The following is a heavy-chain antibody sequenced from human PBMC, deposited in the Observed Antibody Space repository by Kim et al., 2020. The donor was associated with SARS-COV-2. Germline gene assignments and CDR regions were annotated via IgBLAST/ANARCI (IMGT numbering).Heavy chain of an antibody. Sequence: GSTSYAQNVQGRVTMTRDTSTSTVYMELSSLRSEDTAVYYCAAGNTIHDYWGQGTLVTVSS. D-gene: IGHD1-7*01. CDR3: AAGNTIHDY. CDR2: GST. J-gene: IGHJ4*02. V-gene: IGHV1-46*01.